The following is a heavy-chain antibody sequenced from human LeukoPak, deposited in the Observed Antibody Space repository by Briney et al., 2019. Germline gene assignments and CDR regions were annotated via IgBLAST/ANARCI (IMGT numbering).Heavy chain of an antibody. V-gene: IGHV1-2*02. J-gene: IGHJ4*02. D-gene: IGHD3-10*01. CDR2: INPNRGGT. CDR1: GYPFTGYY. CDR3: ARDFGTYLDV. Sequence: ASVKVSCKASGYPFTGYYMHWVRQAPGQGLEWMGWINPNRGGTNYAQKFQGMVTMTRDISISTAYMELSRLTSDATAVYYCARDFGTYLDVWGQGTMVTVSS.